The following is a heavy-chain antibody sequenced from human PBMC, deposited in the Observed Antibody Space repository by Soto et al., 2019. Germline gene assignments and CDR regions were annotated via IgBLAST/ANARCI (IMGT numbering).Heavy chain of an antibody. V-gene: IGHV4-39*01. J-gene: IGHJ5*02. CDR3: ARRFNLPPPQRSKYYYDSRFDP. D-gene: IGHD3-22*01. CDR2: IYYSGST. CDR1: GGSISSSSYY. Sequence: SETLSLTCTVSGGSISSSSYYWGWIRQPPGKGLEWIGSIYYSGSTYYNPSLKSRVTISVDTSKNQFSLKLSSVTAADTAVYYCARRFNLPPPQRSKYYYDSRFDPWGQGTLVTVSS.